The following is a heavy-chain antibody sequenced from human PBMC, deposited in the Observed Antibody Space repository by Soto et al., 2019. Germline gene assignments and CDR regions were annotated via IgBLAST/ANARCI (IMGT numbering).Heavy chain of an antibody. Sequence: LSLPFAISEASVSINSAAWNWIRQSPSRGLEWLGRTYYRSKWYNDYAVSVKSRITINPDTSKNQFSLQLNSVTPEDTAVYYCARDLVAAAPRPGMDVWGQGTTVTVSS. CDR2: TYYRSKWYN. CDR1: EASVSINSAA. J-gene: IGHJ6*02. CDR3: ARDLVAAAPRPGMDV. D-gene: IGHD6-13*01. V-gene: IGHV6-1*01.